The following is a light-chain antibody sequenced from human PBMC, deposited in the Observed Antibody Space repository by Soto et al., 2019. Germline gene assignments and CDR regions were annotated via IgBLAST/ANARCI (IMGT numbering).Light chain of an antibody. CDR2: EVS. CDR1: SSDVGDYNY. CDR3: SSYTSSRTLV. J-gene: IGLJ1*01. V-gene: IGLV2-14*01. Sequence: QSALTQPASVSGSPGQSITISCTGTSSDVGDYNYVSWYQQHPGKVPKLMIYEVSNRPSGVSNRFSGSKSGDTASLTISGLQTDDAADYYCSSYTSSRTLVFGTGTKLTVL.